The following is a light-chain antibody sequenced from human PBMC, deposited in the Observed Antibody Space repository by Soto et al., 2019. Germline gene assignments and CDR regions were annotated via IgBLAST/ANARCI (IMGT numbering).Light chain of an antibody. CDR1: SSNIGSNT. CDR3: ADWDDSLDGHAV. CDR2: NNI. J-gene: IGLJ7*01. Sequence: QSVLTQPPSASGTPGQRVSISCSGSSSNIGSNTVRWYQHLPGTAPRLLIYNNIQRPSGVPDRFSGSKSGTSASLAISGLQSEDEADYYCADWDDSLDGHAVFGGGTQLTVL. V-gene: IGLV1-44*01.